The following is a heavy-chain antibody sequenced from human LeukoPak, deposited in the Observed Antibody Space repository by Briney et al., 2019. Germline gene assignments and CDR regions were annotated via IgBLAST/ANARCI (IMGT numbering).Heavy chain of an antibody. CDR3: AKDSNGWYQRGSNYFDY. V-gene: IGHV3-23*01. Sequence: GGSLRLSCAASGFTFSSYTMAWVRQAPGQGLECVSSLSFHGKTIYYADSVKGRFTISRDNSKNTLYLQINSLRAEDTAEYYCAKDSNGWYQRGSNYFDYWGQGTLVTVSS. J-gene: IGHJ4*02. CDR1: GFTFSSYT. D-gene: IGHD6-19*01. CDR2: LSFHGKTI.